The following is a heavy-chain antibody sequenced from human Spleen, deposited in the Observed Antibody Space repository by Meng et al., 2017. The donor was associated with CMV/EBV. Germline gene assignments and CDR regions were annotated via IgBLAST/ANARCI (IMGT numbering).Heavy chain of an antibody. CDR3: ARQRLDNYYYYGMDV. D-gene: IGHD6-25*01. Sequence: ESLKISCTVSGGSVSSGTYYWIWIRQPPGKGLEWIGYIYYSGSTNYNPSLKSRVAISVDTSKNRISLKLSSVTAADTAVYYCARQRLDNYYYYGMDVWGQGTTVTVSS. CDR1: GGSVSSGTYY. CDR2: IYYSGST. J-gene: IGHJ6*02. V-gene: IGHV4-61*01.